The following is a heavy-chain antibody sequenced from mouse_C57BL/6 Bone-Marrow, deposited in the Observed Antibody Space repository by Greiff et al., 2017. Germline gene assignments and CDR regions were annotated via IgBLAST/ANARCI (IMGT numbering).Heavy chain of an antibody. CDR2: INPNNGGT. CDR1: GYTFTDYN. V-gene: IGHV1-22*01. Sequence: EVQLQQSGPELVKPGASVKMSCKASGYTFTDYNMHWVKQSPGKSLEWIGYINPNNGGTSYNQKFKGKATLTVNKSSSTAYMELRSLTSEDSAVYYCAPSYYDYDGGAMDYWGQGTSVTVSS. D-gene: IGHD2-4*01. CDR3: APSYYDYDGGAMDY. J-gene: IGHJ4*01.